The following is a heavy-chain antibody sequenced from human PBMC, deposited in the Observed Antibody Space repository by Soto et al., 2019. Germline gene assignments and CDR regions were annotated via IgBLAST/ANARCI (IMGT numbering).Heavy chain of an antibody. CDR1: GGSISSYY. Sequence: SETLSLTCTVSGGSISSYYWSWIRQPPGKGLEWIGYMYYSGSTNYNPSLKSRVTMSVDTSKNQFSLKLTSVTAVDTAVYYCARREIQSPIDYWGQAPLVTVSS. CDR2: MYYSGST. CDR3: ARREIQSPIDY. J-gene: IGHJ4*02. V-gene: IGHV4-59*12. D-gene: IGHD1-26*01.